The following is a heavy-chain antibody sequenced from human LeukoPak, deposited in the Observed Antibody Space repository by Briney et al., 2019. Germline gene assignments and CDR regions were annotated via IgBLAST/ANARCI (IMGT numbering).Heavy chain of an antibody. D-gene: IGHD3-9*01. CDR2: ISWHSGTI. J-gene: IGHJ3*02. V-gene: IGHV3-9*01. CDR3: TKDIRPLAGYPDAFDI. CDR1: GFTFDDYA. Sequence: QPGGSLRLSCAASGFTFDDYAMLWVRQVPGKGLEWVSGISWHSGTIGYADSVKGRFTISRDNAKNSLSLQMNSLRPEDTALYYCTKDIRPLAGYPDAFDIWGQGTMVTVSS.